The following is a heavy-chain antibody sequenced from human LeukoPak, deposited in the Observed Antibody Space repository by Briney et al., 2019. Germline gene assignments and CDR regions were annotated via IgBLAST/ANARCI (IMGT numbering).Heavy chain of an antibody. Sequence: GGSLRLSCAASGFTFSSYGMHWVRQAPGKGLERVAFIRYDGSNKYYADSVKGRFTISRDNSKNTLYLQMNSLRAEDTAVYYCAKDLGSSWPYYFDHWGQGTLVTVSS. CDR1: GFTFSSYG. CDR2: IRYDGSNK. D-gene: IGHD6-13*01. CDR3: AKDLGSSWPYYFDH. V-gene: IGHV3-30*02. J-gene: IGHJ4*02.